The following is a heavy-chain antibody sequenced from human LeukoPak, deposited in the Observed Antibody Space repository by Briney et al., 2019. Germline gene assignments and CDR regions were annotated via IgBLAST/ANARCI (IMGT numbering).Heavy chain of an antibody. J-gene: IGHJ4*02. CDR1: GFTFSRYW. V-gene: IGHV3-7*01. CDR3: ARNSGSNPFDY. D-gene: IGHD1-26*01. Sequence: GGSLRHSCAPSGFTFSRYWLSWVQQAPGKGLEGVASIEQDGSQKYYVDSVRGRFTISRDNAKNSVYLQTNSLRVEDTAVYYCARNSGSNPFDYWGQGTLVTVSS. CDR2: IEQDGSQK.